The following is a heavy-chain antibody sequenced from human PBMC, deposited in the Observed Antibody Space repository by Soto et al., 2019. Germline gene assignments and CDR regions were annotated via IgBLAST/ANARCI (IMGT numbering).Heavy chain of an antibody. CDR3: AREDDFWRVYYTRDLFHY. V-gene: IGHV4-4*07. D-gene: IGHD3-3*01. J-gene: IGHJ4*02. CDR2: IYTSGNT. Sequence: SETLSLTCTVSGDSINGYYWSWIRQPAGKGLEWIGRIYTSGNTNYNPSLKSRVTMSVDTSKNQFSLNVTSVTAADTAVYYCAREDDFWRVYYTRDLFHYWGQGTLVTVSS. CDR1: GDSINGYY.